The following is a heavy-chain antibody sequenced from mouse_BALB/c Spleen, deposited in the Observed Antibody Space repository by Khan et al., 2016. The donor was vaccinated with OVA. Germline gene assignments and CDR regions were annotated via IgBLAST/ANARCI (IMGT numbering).Heavy chain of an antibody. CDR1: GDSITSGY. Sequence: EVQLQESGPSLVKPSQTLSLTCSVTGDSITSGYWNWIRKFPGNKLEYMGYISYSGSTYYNPSLKSRISITRDTSKTQHYLLWNSMTTEDSATSYCAGTSYYGNYYFDYWGQGTTLTVSS. J-gene: IGHJ2*01. D-gene: IGHD2-10*01. V-gene: IGHV3-8*02. CDR3: AGTSYYGNYYFDY. CDR2: ISYSGST.